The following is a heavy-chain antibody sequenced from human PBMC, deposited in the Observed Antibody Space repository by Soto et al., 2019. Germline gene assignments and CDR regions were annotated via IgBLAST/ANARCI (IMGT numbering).Heavy chain of an antibody. CDR2: ISYDGSNK. V-gene: IGHV3-30-3*01. CDR3: ARDKTSYSSGWYYGMDV. Sequence: QVQLVESGGGVVQPGRSLRLSCAASGFTFSSYAMHWVRQAPGKGLEWVAVISYDGSNKYYADSVKGRFTISRDNSKNTLYLQMNSLRAEDTAVYYCARDKTSYSSGWYYGMDVWGQGTTVTVSS. D-gene: IGHD6-19*01. J-gene: IGHJ6*02. CDR1: GFTFSSYA.